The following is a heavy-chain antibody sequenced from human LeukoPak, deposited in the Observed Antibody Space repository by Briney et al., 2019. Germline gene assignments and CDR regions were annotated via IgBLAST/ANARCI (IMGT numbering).Heavy chain of an antibody. D-gene: IGHD3-9*01. J-gene: IGHJ4*02. Sequence: GGSLRLSCAASGFTFANYAMTWVRPAPGKGLECVSAISGSGVSTYSAGSVRGRFTISRDNSKNTLYLQMNSLRAEDTAVYYCAKDGNYDILTPFGYWGQGTLVTVSS. CDR3: AKDGNYDILTPFGY. CDR2: ISGSGVST. V-gene: IGHV3-23*01. CDR1: GFTFANYA.